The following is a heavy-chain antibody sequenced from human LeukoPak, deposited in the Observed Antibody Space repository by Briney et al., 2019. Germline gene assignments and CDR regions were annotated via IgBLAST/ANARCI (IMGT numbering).Heavy chain of an antibody. V-gene: IGHV3-66*01. D-gene: IGHD3-3*01. CDR1: GFTVSSNY. Sequence: GGSLRLSCAASGFTVSSNYMSWVRQAPGKGLEWVSVIYSGGTTYYADSVKGRFTISRDNSKNTLYLQMNSLRAEDTAVYYCARDSASYYDFWSGYYWYYYYGMDVWGQGTTVTVSS. CDR2: IYSGGTT. J-gene: IGHJ6*02. CDR3: ARDSASYYDFWSGYYWYYYYGMDV.